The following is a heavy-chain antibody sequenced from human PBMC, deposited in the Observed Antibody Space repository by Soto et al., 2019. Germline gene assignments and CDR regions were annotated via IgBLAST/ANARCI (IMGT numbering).Heavy chain of an antibody. CDR2: LYYRGST. J-gene: IGHJ4*02. Sequence: QVQLQESGPGLVKPSETLSLTCTVSGGSISSYYWSWIRQPPGKGLEWIGYLYYRGSTNYNPSLKLRSPLSADTSKHQFSLKLRSVTAADTAVYSCASRYGYSFDYWGQGTLVTVSS. CDR3: ASRYGYSFDY. V-gene: IGHV4-59*08. CDR1: GGSISSYY. D-gene: IGHD1-1*01.